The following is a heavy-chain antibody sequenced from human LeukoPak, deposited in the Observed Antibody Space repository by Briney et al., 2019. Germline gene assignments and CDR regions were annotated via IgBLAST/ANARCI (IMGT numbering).Heavy chain of an antibody. V-gene: IGHV4-39*01. Sequence: SETLSLTCTVSGGSISSSSYYWGWIRPPPGKGLEWIGSIYYSGSTYYNPSLKSRVTISVDTSKNQFSLKLSSVTAADTAVYYCARHPDIASYNWFDPWGQGTRVTVSS. J-gene: IGHJ5*02. D-gene: IGHD2-15*01. CDR1: GGSISSSSYY. CDR2: IYYSGST. CDR3: ARHPDIASYNWFDP.